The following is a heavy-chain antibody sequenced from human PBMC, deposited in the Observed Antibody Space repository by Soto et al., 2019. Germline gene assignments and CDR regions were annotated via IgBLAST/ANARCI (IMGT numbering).Heavy chain of an antibody. CDR3: ARDSGYYGLSAMDV. V-gene: IGHV1-69*13. D-gene: IGHD3-10*01. J-gene: IGHJ6*02. Sequence: AASVKVSCKASGGTFSSYAINWVRQAPGQGLEWMGRIIPIFGTANYAQKFQGRVTITADESTTTAYMALSSLKSEDTAVYYCARDSGYYGLSAMDVWGQGTTVTVSS. CDR1: GGTFSSYA. CDR2: IIPIFGTA.